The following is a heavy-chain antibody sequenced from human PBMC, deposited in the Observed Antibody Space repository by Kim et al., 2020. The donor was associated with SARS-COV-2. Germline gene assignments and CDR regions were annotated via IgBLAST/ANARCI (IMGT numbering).Heavy chain of an antibody. CDR2: ISYSGST. D-gene: IGHD3-10*01. J-gene: IGHJ5*02. Sequence: SETLSLTCTVSGGSISTYYWSWIRQSPGKGLEWIGYISYSGSTNYSPSLNSRVTISGDTSKNQFSLRLRSVTAADTAVYYCASIPLWFGESSSYNWFGPWGQGTLVTVSS. CDR1: GGSISTYY. CDR3: ASIPLWFGESSSYNWFGP. V-gene: IGHV4-59*13.